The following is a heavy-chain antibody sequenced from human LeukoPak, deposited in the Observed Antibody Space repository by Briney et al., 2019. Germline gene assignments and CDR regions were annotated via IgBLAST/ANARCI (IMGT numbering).Heavy chain of an antibody. D-gene: IGHD2-15*01. J-gene: IGHJ6*02. CDR2: INPNSGGT. CDR3: AISYCSGGSCHPYYYYGMDV. V-gene: IGHV1-2*04. Sequence: ASVKVSCKVSGYTLTELSMHWVRQAPGKGLEWMGWINPNSGGTNYAQKFQGWVTMTRDTSISTAYMELSRLRSDDTAVYYCAISYCSGGSCHPYYYYGMDVWGQGTTVTVCS. CDR1: GYTLTELS.